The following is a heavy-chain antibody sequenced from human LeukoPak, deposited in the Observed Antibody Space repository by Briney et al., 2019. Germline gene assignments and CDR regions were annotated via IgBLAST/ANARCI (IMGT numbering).Heavy chain of an antibody. V-gene: IGHV3-20*04. CDR3: AELGITMIGGV. J-gene: IGHJ6*04. CDR2: INWNGGST. D-gene: IGHD3-10*02. Sequence: GGSLRLSCAASGFTFDDYGMSWVRQAPGMGLEWVSGINWNGGSTGYADSVKGRFTISRDNAKNSLYLQMNSLRAEDTAVYYCAELGITMIGGVWGKGTTVTISS. CDR1: GFTFDDYG.